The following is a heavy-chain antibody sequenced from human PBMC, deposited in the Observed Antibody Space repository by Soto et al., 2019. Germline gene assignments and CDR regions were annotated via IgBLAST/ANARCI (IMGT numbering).Heavy chain of an antibody. Sequence: SVKVSCKASGFTFTSSAVQWVRQARGQRLEWIGWIVVGSGNTNYAQKFQERVTITRDMSTSTAYMELSSLRSEDTAVYYCAAMSYDWWRGYYYYYGMDVWGQGTTVTVSS. D-gene: IGHD5-12*01. CDR3: AAMSYDWWRGYYYYYGMDV. CDR1: GFTFTSSA. J-gene: IGHJ6*02. CDR2: IVVGSGNT. V-gene: IGHV1-58*01.